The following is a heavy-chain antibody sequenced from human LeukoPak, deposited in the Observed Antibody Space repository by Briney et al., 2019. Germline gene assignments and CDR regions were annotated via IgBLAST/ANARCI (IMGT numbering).Heavy chain of an antibody. Sequence: GGSLRLSRAASGFTFTDYYMAWIRQAPGKGLEWVSYISSSGTAYHADSVKGRFTIYRDNDKSSVHLQMNTLRAEDTAVYYCVGSKRELGYWGQGTLVTVSS. V-gene: IGHV3-11*01. J-gene: IGHJ4*02. CDR3: VGSKRELGY. CDR1: GFTFTDYY. CDR2: ISSSGTA. D-gene: IGHD1-26*01.